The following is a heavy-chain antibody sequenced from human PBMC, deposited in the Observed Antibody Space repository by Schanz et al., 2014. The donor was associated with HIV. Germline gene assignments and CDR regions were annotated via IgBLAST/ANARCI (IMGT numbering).Heavy chain of an antibody. CDR3: AKVVRFAMVTAPYYFDS. CDR2: ITGSGVST. Sequence: EVHLVESGGGLVQPGGSLRLTCAASGFTFRSYAMTWVRQAPGKGLDWVSGITGSGVSTYYADSVKGRFTISRDNSKNTLYLQMNSLRAEDTAVYYCAKVVRFAMVTAPYYFDSWGQGTLVTVSS. V-gene: IGHV3-23*04. CDR1: GFTFRSYA. J-gene: IGHJ4*02. D-gene: IGHD2-15*01.